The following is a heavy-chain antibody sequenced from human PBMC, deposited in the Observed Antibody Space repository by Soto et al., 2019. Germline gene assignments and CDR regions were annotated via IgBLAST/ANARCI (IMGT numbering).Heavy chain of an antibody. J-gene: IGHJ6*02. CDR3: ARTGVTTARGMDV. CDR1: GGSFSGYY. Sequence: SETLSLTCAVYGGSFSGYYWSWIRQPPGKGLEWIGEINHSGSTNYNPSLKSRVTISVDTSKNQFSLKLSSVTAADTAVYYCARTGVTTARGMDVWGQGTTVTVSS. CDR2: INHSGST. D-gene: IGHD4-17*01. V-gene: IGHV4-34*01.